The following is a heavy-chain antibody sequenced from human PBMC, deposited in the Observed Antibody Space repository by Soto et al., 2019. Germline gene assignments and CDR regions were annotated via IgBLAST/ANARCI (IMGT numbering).Heavy chain of an antibody. Sequence: PGGSLRLSCEASGFPFDNYAMSWVRQAPGKGLEWVSAISGGSPKEFYAESVKGRFTISRDNSKNTLHLQMKSLRAEDTAVYYCARSREIIASAGSFDYWGQGTLVTVSS. D-gene: IGHD6-25*01. CDR3: ARSREIIASAGSFDY. J-gene: IGHJ4*02. CDR2: ISGGSPKE. V-gene: IGHV3-23*01. CDR1: GFPFDNYA.